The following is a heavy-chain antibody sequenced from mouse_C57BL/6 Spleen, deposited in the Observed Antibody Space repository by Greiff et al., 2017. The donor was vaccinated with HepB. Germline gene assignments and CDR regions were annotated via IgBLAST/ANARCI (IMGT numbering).Heavy chain of an antibody. CDR3: TREGYDDYDERFAD. CDR2: IDPETGGT. J-gene: IGHJ3*01. D-gene: IGHD2-4*01. CDR1: GYTFTDYE. Sequence: QVQLQQSGAELVRPGASVTLSCKASGYTFTDYEMHWVKQTPVHGLEWIGAIDPETGGTAYNQKFKGKAILTADKSSSTAYMELRSLTSEDSAVYYCTREGYDDYDERFADWGQGTLVTVAA. V-gene: IGHV1-15*01.